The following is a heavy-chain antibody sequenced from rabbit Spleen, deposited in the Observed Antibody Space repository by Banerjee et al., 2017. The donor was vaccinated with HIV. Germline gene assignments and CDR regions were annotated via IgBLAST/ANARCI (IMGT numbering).Heavy chain of an antibody. CDR2: IDAGSSGFT. CDR1: GFSFSDDSY. Sequence: LVEYGGDLVKPGASLTLTCTASGFSFSDDSYMCWVRQAPGKGLEWIACIDAGSSGFTYFASWAKGRFTISKTSSTTVTLQMTSLTAADTATYFCARDASSSFSSYGMDLGGPGTLVTVS. CDR3: ARDASSSFSSYGMDL. D-gene: IGHD8-1*01. J-gene: IGHJ6*01. V-gene: IGHV1S40*01.